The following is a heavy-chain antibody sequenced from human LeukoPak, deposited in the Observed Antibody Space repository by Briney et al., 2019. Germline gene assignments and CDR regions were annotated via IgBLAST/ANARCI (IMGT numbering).Heavy chain of an antibody. Sequence: ASVKVSCKASGYTFTTYGISWVRQAPGQGLEWMGWIAAYTGNTNSAQNLQGRVTMITDTSTRTAYMELRSLRSDDTAVYYCARGRIAAAEFDIWGQGTMVTVSS. J-gene: IGHJ3*02. CDR3: ARGRIAAAEFDI. V-gene: IGHV1-18*01. D-gene: IGHD6-13*01. CDR2: IAAYTGNT. CDR1: GYTFTTYG.